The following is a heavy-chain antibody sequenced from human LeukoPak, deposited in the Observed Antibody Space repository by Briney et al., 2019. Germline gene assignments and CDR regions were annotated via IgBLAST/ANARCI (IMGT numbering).Heavy chain of an antibody. CDR3: SSGYDALDI. Sequence: GASVKVSCKTSGYTFTTYDINWVRQAPGQGLEWMGGMDATSGKTAYSQKFLGRVTITRNTSISTAYMEVSSLRSEDTAVYYYSSGYDALDIWGQGTKVTVSS. CDR1: GYTFTTYD. D-gene: IGHD3-10*01. CDR2: MDATSGKT. V-gene: IGHV1-8*01. J-gene: IGHJ3*02.